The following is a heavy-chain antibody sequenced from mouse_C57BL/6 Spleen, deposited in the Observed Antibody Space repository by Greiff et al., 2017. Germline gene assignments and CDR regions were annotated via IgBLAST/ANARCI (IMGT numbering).Heavy chain of an antibody. CDR2: IDPETGGT. Sequence: VQLQQSGAELVRPGASVTLSCKASGYTFTDYEMHWVKQTPVHGLEWIGAIDPETGGTAYNQKFKGKAILTADKSSSTAYMELRSLTSEDSAVYYCTEGFLSFFDYLGQGTTLTVSS. J-gene: IGHJ2*01. CDR1: GYTFTDYE. D-gene: IGHD2-3*01. CDR3: TEGFLSFFDY. V-gene: IGHV1-15*01.